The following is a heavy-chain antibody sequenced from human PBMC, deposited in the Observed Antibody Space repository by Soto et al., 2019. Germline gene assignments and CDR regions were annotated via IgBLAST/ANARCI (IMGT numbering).Heavy chain of an antibody. CDR3: ARGGTAIDY. Sequence: QVQLVQSGAGVKKPGASVKVACKASGYTCTNFGISWVRQAPGQGLEWMGWISAYNGNTNYAQNFQGRVTMTTDTATSTAYMELRSLRSDDTAVYFWARGGTAIDYWGQGTLVPVS. V-gene: IGHV1-18*01. D-gene: IGHD2-21*02. J-gene: IGHJ4*02. CDR1: GYTCTNFG. CDR2: ISAYNGNT.